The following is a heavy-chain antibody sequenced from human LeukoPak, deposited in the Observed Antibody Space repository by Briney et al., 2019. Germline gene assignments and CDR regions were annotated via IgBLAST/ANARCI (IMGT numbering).Heavy chain of an antibody. CDR3: ARDDHIVATFDY. Sequence: GGSLRLSCAASGFTFSSYSTNWVRQAPGKGLEWVSSISSSSSYIYYADSVKGRFTISRDNAKNSLYLQMNSLRAEDTAVYYCARDDHIVATFDYWGQGTLVTVSS. D-gene: IGHD5-12*01. CDR2: ISSSSSYI. J-gene: IGHJ4*02. V-gene: IGHV3-21*01. CDR1: GFTFSSYS.